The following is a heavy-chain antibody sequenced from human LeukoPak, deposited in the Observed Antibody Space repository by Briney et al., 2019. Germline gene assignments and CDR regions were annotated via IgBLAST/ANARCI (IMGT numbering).Heavy chain of an antibody. J-gene: IGHJ5*02. CDR2: ISSSSSYI. CDR3: ARAASIAAADAFDP. V-gene: IGHV3-21*01. D-gene: IGHD6-13*01. CDR1: GFTFSSYS. Sequence: PGGSLRLSCAASGFTFSSYSMNWVRQAPGKGLEWVSSISSSSSYIYYADSVKGRFTISRDNAKNSLYLQMNSLRAEDTAVYYCARAASIAAADAFDPWGQGTLVTVSS.